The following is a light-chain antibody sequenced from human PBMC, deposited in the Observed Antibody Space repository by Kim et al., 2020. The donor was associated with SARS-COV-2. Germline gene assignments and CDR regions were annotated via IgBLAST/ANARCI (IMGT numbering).Light chain of an antibody. CDR2: AAS. CDR1: QSISSW. V-gene: IGKV1-12*01. Sequence: DIQMTQSPSYVSASVGDRVTITCRASQSISSWLAWYQQKPGKGPKLLMYAASTLHSGVPSRFSGIGSGTEFTLIINGLQPEDFATYYCQHTHIFILAFGGGTKVDIK. CDR3: QHTHIFILA. J-gene: IGKJ4*01.